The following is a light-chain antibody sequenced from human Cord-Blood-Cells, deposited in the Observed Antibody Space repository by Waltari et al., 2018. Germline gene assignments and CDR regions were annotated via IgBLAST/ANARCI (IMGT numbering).Light chain of an antibody. J-gene: IGLJ3*02. CDR1: STAVGGSNY. Sequence: QSPLTQPPSASGSPGPSVPISCTGPSTAVGGSNYVSGYHQHPGKAPKLLIYEVSKRPAGGRDRFSGSKSGNTASLTVSGLQAEDEADYYCSSYAGSNNLVFGGGTKLTVL. CDR3: SSYAGSNNLV. CDR2: EVS. V-gene: IGLV2-8*01.